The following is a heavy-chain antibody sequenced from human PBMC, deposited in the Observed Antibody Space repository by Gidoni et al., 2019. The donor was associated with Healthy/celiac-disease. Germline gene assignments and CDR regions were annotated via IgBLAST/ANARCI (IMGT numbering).Heavy chain of an antibody. D-gene: IGHD2-2*01. J-gene: IGHJ5*02. CDR3: AHVIVVPNQRWFDP. CDR2: IYWNDDK. V-gene: IGHV2-5*01. Sequence: QITLKESGPTLVKPTQTLTLTCTFSGFSLSTSGVGVGWIRQPPGKALEWLALIYWNDDKRYSPSLKSRLTITKDTSKNQVVLTMTNMDPVDTATYYCAHVIVVPNQRWFDPWGQGTLVTVSS. CDR1: GFSLSTSGVG.